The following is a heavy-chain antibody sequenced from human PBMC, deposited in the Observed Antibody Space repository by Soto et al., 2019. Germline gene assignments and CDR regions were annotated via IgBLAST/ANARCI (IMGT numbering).Heavy chain of an antibody. V-gene: IGHV3-30-3*01. CDR3: ARAVIAVAGSGSYFQH. Sequence: QVQLVESGGGVVQPGRSLRLSCADSGFTFSSYAMYWVRQAPGKGLEWVAVISYDGSNKYYADSVKGRFTISRDNSKNTLYLQINSLRAEDTAVYYCARAVIAVAGSGSYFQHWGQGTLVTVSS. CDR1: GFTFSSYA. D-gene: IGHD6-19*01. J-gene: IGHJ1*01. CDR2: ISYDGSNK.